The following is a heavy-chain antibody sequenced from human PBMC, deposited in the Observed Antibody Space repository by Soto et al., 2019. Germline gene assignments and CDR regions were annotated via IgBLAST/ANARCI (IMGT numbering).Heavy chain of an antibody. V-gene: IGHV3-7*01. D-gene: IGHD6-13*01. J-gene: IGHJ4*02. CDR2: IEQDGSEK. CDR1: GFIFNSYW. Sequence: PGGSLRLSCAASGFIFNSYWMSWVRQAPGKGLEWVGNIEQDGSEKYYVDSVKGRFTISRDNAKNSLYLQMSSLRAEDTAVYYCARDTPYSSSWGPLDSWGQGILVTVSS. CDR3: ARDTPYSSSWGPLDS.